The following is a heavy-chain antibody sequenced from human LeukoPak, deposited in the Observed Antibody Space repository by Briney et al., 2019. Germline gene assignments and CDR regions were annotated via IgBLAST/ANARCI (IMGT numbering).Heavy chain of an antibody. D-gene: IGHD3-3*01. J-gene: IGHJ6*02. CDR1: GYTFTSYD. V-gene: IGHV1-8*01. CDR3: ARGITPETYYDFWSGYYYYYGMDV. CDR2: MNPNSGNT. Sequence: ASVKVSCKASGYTFTSYDINWVRQATGQGLEWMGWMNPNSGNTGYAQKFQGRVTMTRNTSISTAYMELSSLRSEDTAVYYCARGITPETYYDFWSGYYYYYGMDVWGQGTTVTVSS.